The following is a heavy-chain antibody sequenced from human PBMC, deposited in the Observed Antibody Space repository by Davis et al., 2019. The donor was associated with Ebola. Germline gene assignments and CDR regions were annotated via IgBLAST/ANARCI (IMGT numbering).Heavy chain of an antibody. CDR3: SERGSSV. CDR2: IYYTGSA. CDR1: GVSISRHY. D-gene: IGHD3-10*01. J-gene: IGHJ4*02. V-gene: IGHV4-59*03. Sequence: PSETLSITCTVSGVSISRHYWSWIRQPPGKRLEWIGSIYYTGSAYYNSSLASRATISVDTSKNQFSLKLTSVTAADTAMYYCSERGSSVWGQGTLVTVSS.